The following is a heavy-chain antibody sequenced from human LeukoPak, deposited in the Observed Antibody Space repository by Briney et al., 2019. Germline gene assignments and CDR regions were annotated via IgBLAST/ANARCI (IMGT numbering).Heavy chain of an antibody. J-gene: IGHJ4*02. CDR1: GFTFSSYW. Sequence: GGSLRLSCAASGFTFSSYWMHWVRQAPGKGLVWVSRINSDGSSTTYADSVKGRFTISRDNSKNTLFLQMGSLRAEDMAVYYCARQYGVYQYYFDYWGQGTLVTVSS. CDR3: ARQYGVYQYYFDY. CDR2: INSDGSST. V-gene: IGHV3-74*01. D-gene: IGHD2-8*01.